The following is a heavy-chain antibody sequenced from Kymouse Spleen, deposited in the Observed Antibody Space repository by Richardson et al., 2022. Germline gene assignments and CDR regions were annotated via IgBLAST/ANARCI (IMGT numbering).Heavy chain of an antibody. V-gene: IGHV4-59*01. CDR3: ARTTMVRGLYYGMDV. J-gene: IGHJ6*02. CDR1: GGSISSYY. Sequence: QVQLQESGPGLVKPSETLSLTCTVSGGSISSYYWSWIRQPPGKGLEWIGYIYYSGSTNYNPSLKSRVTISVDTSKNQFSLKLSSVTAADTAVYYCARTTMVRGLYYGMDVWGQGTTVTVSS. D-gene: IGHD3-10*01. CDR2: IYYSGST.